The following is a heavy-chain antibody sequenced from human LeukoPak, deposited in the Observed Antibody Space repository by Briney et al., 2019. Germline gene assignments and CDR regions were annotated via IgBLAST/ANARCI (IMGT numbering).Heavy chain of an antibody. J-gene: IGHJ4*02. V-gene: IGHV3-7*01. Sequence: PGGSLRLSCVASGFTFSSYWMSWVRQAPGKGLEWVANIKQDGSEKYYVDSVKGRFTISRDNAKNSLYLQMNSLRAEDTAVFYCARDIVAGTVDYWGQGTLVTVSS. D-gene: IGHD6-19*01. CDR3: ARDIVAGTVDY. CDR1: GFTFSSYW. CDR2: IKQDGSEK.